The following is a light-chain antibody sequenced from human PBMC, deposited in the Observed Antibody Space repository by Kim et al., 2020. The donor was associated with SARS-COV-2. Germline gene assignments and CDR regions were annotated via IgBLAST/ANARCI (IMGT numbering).Light chain of an antibody. J-gene: IGLJ3*02. Sequence: SSELTQDPAVSVALGQTVRITCQGDSLRSYYASWYQQKPGQAPVLVMYGENNRPSGIPDRFSGSSSGNTDSLTITGAQAEDEADYYCNSRDSSGNHLVFG. V-gene: IGLV3-19*01. CDR1: SLRSYY. CDR3: NSRDSSGNHLV. CDR2: GEN.